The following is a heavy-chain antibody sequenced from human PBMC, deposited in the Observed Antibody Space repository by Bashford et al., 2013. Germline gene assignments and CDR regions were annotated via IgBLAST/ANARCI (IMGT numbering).Heavy chain of an antibody. D-gene: IGHD4-17*01. Sequence: GESLKISCKGSGYSFTNYWIGWVRQMPGKGLEWMGIIYPGDSDTRYSPSFQGQVTISADKSISTAYLQWSSLKASDTAMYYCATRDYGDSPYYYYGMDVVGPRDHGHRLL. V-gene: IGHV5-51*03. CDR2: IYPGDSDT. J-gene: IGHJ6*02. CDR1: GYSFTNYW. CDR3: ATRDYGDSPYYYYGMDV.